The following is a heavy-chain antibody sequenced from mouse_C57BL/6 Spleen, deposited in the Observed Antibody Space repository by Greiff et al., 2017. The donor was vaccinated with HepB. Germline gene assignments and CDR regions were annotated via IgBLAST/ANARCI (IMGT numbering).Heavy chain of an antibody. Sequence: QVQLQQSGAELVRPGSSVKLSCKASGYTFTSYWMHWVKQRPIQGLEWIGNIDPSDSETHYNQKFKDKATLTVDKSSSTAYMQLSSLTSEDSAVYYCAREGDSSGYSAWFAYWGQGTLVTVSA. CDR1: GYTFTSYW. D-gene: IGHD3-2*02. CDR3: AREGDSSGYSAWFAY. V-gene: IGHV1-52*01. J-gene: IGHJ3*01. CDR2: IDPSDSET.